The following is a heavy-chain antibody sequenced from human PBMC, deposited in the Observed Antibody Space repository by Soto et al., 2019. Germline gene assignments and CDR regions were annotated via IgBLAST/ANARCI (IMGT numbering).Heavy chain of an antibody. J-gene: IGHJ4*02. V-gene: IGHV3-23*01. Sequence: EVQLLESGGGLVQPGGSLKLSCAASGFTFSGSAMGWVRQAPGTGLEWVSVISGSGGDTSFAESVKGRFTISRDNSKNTLYLHMNSLRAEDTARYYCAKERVAAAYVETSPFDFWGQGTQVTVSS. CDR3: AKERVAAAYVETSPFDF. D-gene: IGHD2-15*01. CDR2: ISGSGGDT. CDR1: GFTFSGSA.